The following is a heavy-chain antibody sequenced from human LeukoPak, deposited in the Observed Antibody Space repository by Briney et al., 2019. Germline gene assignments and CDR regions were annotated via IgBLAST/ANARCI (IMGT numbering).Heavy chain of an antibody. D-gene: IGHD6-19*01. CDR3: XXXXXXXVAGAFDY. CDR1: XSYX. CDR2: ISSSGSTX. J-gene: IGHJ4*02. Sequence: XSYXXNWVRQAPXKXXXXVSYISSSGSTXYYADSVKGRFTISXXXSKNTLYLQMNSLRAEDTAVYYXXXXXXXXVAGAFDYWGQGTLVTVSS. V-gene: IGHV3-48*03.